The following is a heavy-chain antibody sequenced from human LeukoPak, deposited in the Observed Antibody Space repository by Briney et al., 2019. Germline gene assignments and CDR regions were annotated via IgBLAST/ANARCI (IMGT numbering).Heavy chain of an antibody. V-gene: IGHV3-23*01. CDR2: ISGSGGST. CDR1: GFTFSSYA. D-gene: IGHD6-6*01. CDR3: AKDLDSSSSGWFDP. J-gene: IGHJ5*02. Sequence: HTGGSLRLSCAASGFTFSSYAMSWVRQAPGKGLEWVSAISGSGGSTYYADSVKGRFTISRDNSKNTLYLQMNSLRAEDTAVYYCAKDLDSSSSGWFDPWGQGTLVTVSS.